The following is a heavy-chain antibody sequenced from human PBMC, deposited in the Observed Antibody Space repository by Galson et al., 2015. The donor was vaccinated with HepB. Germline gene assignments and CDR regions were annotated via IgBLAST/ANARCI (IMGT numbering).Heavy chain of an antibody. CDR1: GFTFSSYA. CDR3: AKGDIVATIDVGFDY. J-gene: IGHJ4*02. CDR2: ISYNGSNK. V-gene: IGHV3-30-3*01. Sequence: SLRLSCAASGFTFSSYAMHWVRQAPGKGLEWVAVISYNGSNKYYADSVKGRFTISRDNSKNTLYLQMNSLRAEDTAVYYCAKGDIVATIDVGFDYWGQGTLVTVSS. D-gene: IGHD5-12*01.